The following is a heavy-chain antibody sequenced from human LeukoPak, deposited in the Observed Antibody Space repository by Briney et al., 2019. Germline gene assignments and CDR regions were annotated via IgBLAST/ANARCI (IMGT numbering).Heavy chain of an antibody. J-gene: IGHJ4*01. Sequence: SETLSLICNVSGYSISIDYYWGWIRQPPGKGLEWIGSIHQIGSTYYNPSLKSRVSILMDKSKNQFSLRLNSVTAADTAVYYCARGGTGYYDSSYYYPYWGQEPWSPSPQ. CDR2: IHQIGST. V-gene: IGHV4-38-2*02. D-gene: IGHD3-22*01. CDR1: GYSISIDYY. CDR3: ARGGTGYYDSSYYYPY.